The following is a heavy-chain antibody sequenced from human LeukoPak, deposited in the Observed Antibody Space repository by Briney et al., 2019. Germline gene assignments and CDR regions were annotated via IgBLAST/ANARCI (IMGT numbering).Heavy chain of an antibody. Sequence: GGSLRLSCAASGLTFSSYAMHWVRQAPGKGLEWVAVVSYDGSNKYYADSVKGRFTISRDNSKNTLYLQMNSLRAEDTAVYYCASLEIVVMVAVPFESNWFDPWGQGTLVTVSS. J-gene: IGHJ5*02. CDR1: GLTFSSYA. CDR3: ASLEIVVMVAVPFESNWFDP. D-gene: IGHD2-15*01. V-gene: IGHV3-30-3*01. CDR2: VSYDGSNK.